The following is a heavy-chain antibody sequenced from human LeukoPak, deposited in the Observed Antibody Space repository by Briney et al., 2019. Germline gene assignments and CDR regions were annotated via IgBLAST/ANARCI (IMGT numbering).Heavy chain of an antibody. CDR2: INPNSGGT. V-gene: IGHV1-2*06. J-gene: IGHJ6*02. D-gene: IGHD4-17*01. CDR1: GYTFTGYY. CDR3: ARAYGDYYYYGMDV. Sequence: ASVKVSCKASGYTFTGYYMHWVRQAPGQGLEWMGRINPNSGGTNYAQKFQGRVTVTRDTSISTAYMELSRLRSDDTAVYYCARAYGDYYYYGMDVWGQGTTVTVSS.